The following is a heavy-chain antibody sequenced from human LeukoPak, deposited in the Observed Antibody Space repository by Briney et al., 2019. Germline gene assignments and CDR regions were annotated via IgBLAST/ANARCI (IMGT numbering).Heavy chain of an antibody. D-gene: IGHD6-19*01. CDR2: IYISGST. V-gene: IGHV4-61*09. Sequence: PSETLSLTCTVSGGSISSGSYYWSWIRQPGGRGLEWIGHIYISGSTNYNPSLKSRVTISVDTSKNQFSLKLSSVTAADTAVYYCARDLAVAGRVYNWFHPWGQGTLVTVSS. CDR3: ARDLAVAGRVYNWFHP. J-gene: IGHJ5*02. CDR1: GGSISSGSYY.